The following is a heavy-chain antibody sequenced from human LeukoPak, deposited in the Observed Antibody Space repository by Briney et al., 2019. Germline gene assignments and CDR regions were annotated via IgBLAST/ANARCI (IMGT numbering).Heavy chain of an antibody. Sequence: ASVKVSCKASGGTFISYAISWVRQAPGQGLEWMGGIIPIFGTANYAQKFQGRVTITADESTSTAYMELSSLRSEDTAVYYCARKGYSYVDNWFDPWGQGTLVTVSS. CDR2: IIPIFGTA. CDR3: ARKGYSYVDNWFDP. D-gene: IGHD5-18*01. J-gene: IGHJ5*02. V-gene: IGHV1-69*13. CDR1: GGTFISYA.